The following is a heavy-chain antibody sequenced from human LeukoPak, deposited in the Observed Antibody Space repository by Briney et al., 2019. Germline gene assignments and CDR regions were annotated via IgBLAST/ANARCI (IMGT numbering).Heavy chain of an antibody. V-gene: IGHV3-33*01. J-gene: IGHJ4*02. CDR3: ARDDYGEGVNY. CDR2: IWYDGSNK. CDR1: GIPFSSFG. Sequence: GGSLRLSCAAPGIPFSSFGMHWLRQAPGKGLEWVAFIWYDGSNKYYADSVKGRFTISRDNSKNTLYLQMNSLRAEDTAVYYCARDDYGEGVNYWGQGTLVTVSS. D-gene: IGHD4-17*01.